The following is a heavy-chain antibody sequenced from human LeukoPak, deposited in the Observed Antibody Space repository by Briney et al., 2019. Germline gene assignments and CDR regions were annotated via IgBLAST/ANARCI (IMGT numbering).Heavy chain of an antibody. Sequence: GGSLRLSCAASGFTFSSYAMSWVREAPGKGLEWVSVISGRGGNTYYADSVKGRFTISRDNSKNTLYLQMNSLRAEDTAVYYCATEYCTNTDCHPFDYWGQGTLVTVSS. CDR1: GFTFSSYA. CDR2: ISGRGGNT. V-gene: IGHV3-23*01. CDR3: ATEYCTNTDCHPFDY. D-gene: IGHD2-8*01. J-gene: IGHJ4*02.